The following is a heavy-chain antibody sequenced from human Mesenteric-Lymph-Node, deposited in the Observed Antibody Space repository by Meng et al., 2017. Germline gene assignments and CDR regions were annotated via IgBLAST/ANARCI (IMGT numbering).Heavy chain of an antibody. CDR3: ARASYYYDRSGYFYAFDI. Sequence: GESLKISCKGSEYKFTSYWTGWVRQRPGKGLEWMGSIYAGDSEIRYSPSLQGQVTISADKSISTAYLQWSSLKASDTAMYYCARASYYYDRSGYFYAFDIWGQGTMVTVSS. CDR1: EYKFTSYW. J-gene: IGHJ3*02. V-gene: IGHV5-51*01. D-gene: IGHD3-22*01. CDR2: IYAGDSEI.